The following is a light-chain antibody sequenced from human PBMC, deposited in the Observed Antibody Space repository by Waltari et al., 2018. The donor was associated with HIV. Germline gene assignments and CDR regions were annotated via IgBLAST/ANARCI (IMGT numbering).Light chain of an antibody. Sequence: EIVLTRSPGTLSLSPGERATLSCRASQSVSSSYLAWYQQKPGQAPRLLIYGASSRATGIPDRFSGSGSGTDFTLTISRLEPEDFAVYYCQQYGSSPELTFGGGTKVEIK. CDR3: QQYGSSPELT. CDR1: QSVSSSY. J-gene: IGKJ4*01. CDR2: GAS. V-gene: IGKV3-20*01.